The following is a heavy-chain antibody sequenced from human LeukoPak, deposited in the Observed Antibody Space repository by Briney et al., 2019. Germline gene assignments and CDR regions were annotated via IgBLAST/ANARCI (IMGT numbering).Heavy chain of an antibody. CDR3: AKVARYSYGPNYYYVIDV. CDR2: ISYDGSNK. CDR1: GFTFSSYG. D-gene: IGHD5-18*01. J-gene: IGHJ6*02. Sequence: GGSLRLSCAASGFTFSSYGMHGVSQAPGKGVEGVAVISYDGSNKYYADSVKVPFPISTYNSKTPLYLQINSLRAEDTAVYYCAKVARYSYGPNYYYVIDVWGQGTTVTVSS. V-gene: IGHV3-30*18.